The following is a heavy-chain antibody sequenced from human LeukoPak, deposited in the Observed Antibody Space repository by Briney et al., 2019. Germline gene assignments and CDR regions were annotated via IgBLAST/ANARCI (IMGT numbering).Heavy chain of an antibody. CDR2: ISGSGGST. Sequence: GGSLRLSCAASGFTFSSYAMSWVRQAPGKGLGWVSAISGSGGSTYYADSVKGRFTISRDNSKNTLYLQMNSLRAEDTAVYYCAKVPTVLGDAERDWFDPWGQGTLVTVSS. D-gene: IGHD3-3*02. CDR1: GFTFSSYA. J-gene: IGHJ5*02. V-gene: IGHV3-23*01. CDR3: AKVPTVLGDAERDWFDP.